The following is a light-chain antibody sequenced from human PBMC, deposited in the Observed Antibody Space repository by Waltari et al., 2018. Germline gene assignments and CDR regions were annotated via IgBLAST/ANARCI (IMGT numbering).Light chain of an antibody. Sequence: DIHMTQSPSSLSSSVENRVSIPCRASKNIHKFLHWYQQQPGKATKLLIYASSNLQGGVPSWFSGSGSGSDFTLTISSLQPADFATYYCQQSYSTPYTFGQGTKVEIK. CDR1: KNIHKF. CDR2: ASS. J-gene: IGKJ2*01. CDR3: QQSYSTPYT. V-gene: IGKV1-39*01.